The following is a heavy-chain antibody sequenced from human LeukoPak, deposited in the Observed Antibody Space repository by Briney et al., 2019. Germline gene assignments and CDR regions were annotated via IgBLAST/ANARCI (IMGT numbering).Heavy chain of an antibody. CDR3: ARALSSGYDFSYFDY. J-gene: IGHJ4*02. CDR2: IYHTGST. V-gene: IGHV4-59*04. Sequence: SETLSLTCTVSGGSISSYYWSWIRQPAGKGLEWIGYIYHTGSTYYNPSLKSRVTMSVDRSKNQFSLNLSSVTAADTAVYYCARALSSGYDFSYFDYWGQGTLVTVSS. CDR1: GGSISSYY. D-gene: IGHD5-12*01.